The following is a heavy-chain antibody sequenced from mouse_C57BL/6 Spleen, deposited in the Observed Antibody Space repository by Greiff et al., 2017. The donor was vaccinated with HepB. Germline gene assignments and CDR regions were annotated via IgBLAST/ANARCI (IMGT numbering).Heavy chain of an antibody. D-gene: IGHD1-1*01. J-gene: IGHJ4*01. CDR3: ARITTVVAREDAMDY. Sequence: QVQLQQPGAELVKPGASVKMSCKASGYTFTSYWITWVKQRPGQGLEWIGDIYPGSGSTNYNEKFKSKATLTVDTSSSTAYMQPSSLTSEDSAVYYCARITTVVAREDAMDYWGQGTSVTVSS. V-gene: IGHV1-55*01. CDR2: IYPGSGST. CDR1: GYTFTSYW.